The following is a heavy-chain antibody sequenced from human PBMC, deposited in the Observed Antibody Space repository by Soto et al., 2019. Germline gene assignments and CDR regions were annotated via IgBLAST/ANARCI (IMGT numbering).Heavy chain of an antibody. Sequence: VISYDGSNKYYADSVKGRFTISRDSSKNMLYLQMNSLRAEDTAVYYCAKDTHPVGLYSSGWYSYYYYGMDVWGQGTTVTVSS. J-gene: IGHJ6*02. V-gene: IGHV3-30*18. CDR3: AKDTHPVGLYSSGWYSYYYYGMDV. CDR2: ISYDGSNK. D-gene: IGHD6-19*01.